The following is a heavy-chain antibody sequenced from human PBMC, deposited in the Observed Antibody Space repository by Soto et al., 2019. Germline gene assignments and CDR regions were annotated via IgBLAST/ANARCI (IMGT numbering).Heavy chain of an antibody. Sequence: SVKVACKASGGTFSSYTISWVRQAPGQGLEWMGRIIPILGIANYAQKFQGRVTITADKSTSTAYMELSSLSSEESAVYSCAPDSDLDRHRHCYYYRGGWGKGTRVTVSS. CDR2: IIPILGIA. CDR1: GGTFSSYT. CDR3: APDSDLDRHRHCYYYRGG. J-gene: IGHJ6*03. V-gene: IGHV1-69*02.